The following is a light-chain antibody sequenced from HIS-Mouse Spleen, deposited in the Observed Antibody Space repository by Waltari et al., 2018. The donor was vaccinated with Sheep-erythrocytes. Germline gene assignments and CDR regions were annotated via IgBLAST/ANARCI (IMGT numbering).Light chain of an antibody. CDR3: CSYAGSYNHV. CDR2: DFS. Sequence: QSALTQPRSVSGSPGQSVTIPGTGTSSAVGCYNHVSWYQQHPGKAPKLMVYDFSKRPSGVPDRFSGSKSGNTASLTISGLQAEDEADYYCCSYAGSYNHVFATGTKVTVL. CDR1: SSAVGCYNH. J-gene: IGLJ1*01. V-gene: IGLV2-11*01.